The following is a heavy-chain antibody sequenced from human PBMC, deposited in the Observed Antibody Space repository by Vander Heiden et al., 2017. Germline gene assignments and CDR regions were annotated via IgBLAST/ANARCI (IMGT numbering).Heavy chain of an antibody. J-gene: IGHJ4*02. V-gene: IGHV1-8*01. Sequence: QGQVVQSGAEVKKPGASVRVSCKASRYTFTTYAINWVRQASGQGLEWMGWMDPKTGETGYAQRFQGRVTMTRNISRSTAYMELSGLRSEDTAVYFCARVARFAGSYYNYFDTWGQGSLVTVSS. CDR3: ARVARFAGSYYNYFDT. CDR2: MDPKTGET. D-gene: IGHD1-26*01. CDR1: RYTFTTYA.